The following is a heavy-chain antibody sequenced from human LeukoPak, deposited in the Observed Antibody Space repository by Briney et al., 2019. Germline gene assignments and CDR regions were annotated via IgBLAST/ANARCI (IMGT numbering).Heavy chain of an antibody. CDR3: ARDRDLTGGFDY. V-gene: IGHV4-59*01. D-gene: IGHD7-27*01. CDR1: GGSISSYY. CDR2: IYYSGST. Sequence: SETLSLTCTVSGGSISSYYWSWIRQPPGKGLEWIGYIYYSGSTNYNPSLKSRVTISVDTSKNQFSLKLSSVTAADTAVYCCARDRDLTGGFDYWGQGTLVTVSS. J-gene: IGHJ4*02.